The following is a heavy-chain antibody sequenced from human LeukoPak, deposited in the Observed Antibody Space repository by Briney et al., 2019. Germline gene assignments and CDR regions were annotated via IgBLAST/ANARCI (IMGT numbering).Heavy chain of an antibody. CDR1: GFTFSSFA. CDR3: ERVGRWLQFVADY. J-gene: IGHJ4*02. D-gene: IGHD5-24*01. Sequence: GRSLRLSCAASGFTFSSFAMHWVRQAPGKGLEWVAVISYDGSNRYYADSVKGRFTISRDNSKNTLYLLMNSLRAEDTAVYYCERVGRWLQFVADYWGQGTLVTVSS. V-gene: IGHV3-30-3*01. CDR2: ISYDGSNR.